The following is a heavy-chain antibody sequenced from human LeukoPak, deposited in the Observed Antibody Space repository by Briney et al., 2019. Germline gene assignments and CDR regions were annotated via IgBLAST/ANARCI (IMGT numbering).Heavy chain of an antibody. CDR1: GGSFSGYY. D-gene: IGHD2-15*01. CDR2: INHSGST. CDR3: ARHIIVVVAATYGMDV. J-gene: IGHJ6*02. V-gene: IGHV4-34*01. Sequence: SETLSLTCAVYGGSFSGYYWSWIRQPPGKGLEWIGEINHSGSTNYNPSLKSRVTISVDTSKNQFSLKPSSVTAADTAVYYCARHIIVVVAATYGMDVWGQGTTVTVSS.